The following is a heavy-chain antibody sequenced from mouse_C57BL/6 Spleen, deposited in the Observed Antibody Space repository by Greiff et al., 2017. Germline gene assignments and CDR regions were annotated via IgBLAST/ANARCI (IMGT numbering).Heavy chain of an antibody. CDR2: IDPSDSDT. CDR3: ARDGLRYLFDY. CDR1: GYTFTSYW. Sequence: QVQLQQPGAELVRPGSSVKLSCKASGYTFTSYWMHWVKQRPIQGLEWIGNIDPSDSDTPYNQKFKDKATLTVAKSSSTAYMQLSSLTSEDSAVXYCARDGLRYLFDYWGQGTTLTVSS. J-gene: IGHJ2*01. V-gene: IGHV1-52*01. D-gene: IGHD1-1*01.